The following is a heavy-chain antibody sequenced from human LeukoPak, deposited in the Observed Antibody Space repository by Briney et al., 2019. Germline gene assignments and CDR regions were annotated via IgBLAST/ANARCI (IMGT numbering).Heavy chain of an antibody. J-gene: IGHJ4*02. V-gene: IGHV1-46*01. D-gene: IGHD3-22*01. CDR3: ARALEDSSGYYSTYYFDY. Sequence: GASVKVSCKASGYTFTSYYMHWVRQVPGQGLEWMGIINPSGGSTSYAQKFQGRVTMTRDMSTSTVYMELSSLRSEDTAVYYCARALEDSSGYYSTYYFDYWGQGTLVTVSS. CDR2: INPSGGST. CDR1: GYTFTSYY.